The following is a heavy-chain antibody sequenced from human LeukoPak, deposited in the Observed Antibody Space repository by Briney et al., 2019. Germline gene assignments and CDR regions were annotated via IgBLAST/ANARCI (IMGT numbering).Heavy chain of an antibody. V-gene: IGHV3-23*01. D-gene: IGHD3-10*01. Sequence: GGSLRLSCAASGFTLSSYAMTWVRQAPGKGLEWVSDIGDSGATTYYADSVKGRFTISKDNSKNTLYLQMSSLRAEDTAVYFCASFHYYGSGAYYLSYWGQGTLVTVSS. CDR2: IGDSGATT. J-gene: IGHJ4*02. CDR1: GFTLSSYA. CDR3: ASFHYYGSGAYYLSY.